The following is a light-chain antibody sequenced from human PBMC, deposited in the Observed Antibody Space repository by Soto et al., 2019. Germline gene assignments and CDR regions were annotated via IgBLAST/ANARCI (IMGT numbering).Light chain of an antibody. CDR2: DVS. Sequence: QSALTQPRSVSGSPGQSVTISCTGTNSDIGGYNYVSWYQQHPGKAPKVMIYDVSRRPSGVPDRFSGSKSGNTASLTISGLQAEDEADYYCCSYAGTYNLGVFGGGTKVTVL. CDR3: CSYAGTYNLGV. J-gene: IGLJ3*02. V-gene: IGLV2-11*01. CDR1: NSDIGGYNY.